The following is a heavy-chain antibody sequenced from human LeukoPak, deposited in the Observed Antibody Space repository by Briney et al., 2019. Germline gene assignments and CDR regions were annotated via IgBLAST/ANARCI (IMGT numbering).Heavy chain of an antibody. CDR1: GFTFSSYE. J-gene: IGHJ6*03. Sequence: GGSLRLSCAASGFTFSSYEMNWVRQAPGKGQEWVSYISSSGSTIYYADSVKGRFTISRDNAKNSLYLQMNSLRAEDTAVYYCARDRGNTVLNSRREYYYMDVWGKGTTVTVSS. CDR2: ISSSGSTI. CDR3: ARDRGNTVLNSRREYYYMDV. D-gene: IGHD2-8*01. V-gene: IGHV3-48*03.